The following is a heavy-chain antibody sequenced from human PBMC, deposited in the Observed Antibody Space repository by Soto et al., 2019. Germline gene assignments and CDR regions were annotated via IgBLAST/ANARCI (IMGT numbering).Heavy chain of an antibody. Sequence: GGSLRLSCAASGFTFSSYAMSWVRQAPGKGLEWVSAISGSGGSTYYADSVKGRFTISRDNSKNTLYLQMNSLRAEDTAVYYCARGDDSSGYYFDYWGQGTLVTVSS. J-gene: IGHJ4*02. V-gene: IGHV3-23*01. CDR3: ARGDDSSGYYFDY. CDR2: ISGSGGST. CDR1: GFTFSSYA. D-gene: IGHD3-22*01.